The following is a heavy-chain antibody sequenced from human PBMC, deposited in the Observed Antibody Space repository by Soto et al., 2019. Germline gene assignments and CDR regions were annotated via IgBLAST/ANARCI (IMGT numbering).Heavy chain of an antibody. CDR1: GFTVSSNY. CDR3: ARDTGDYSNYDYYYGMDV. D-gene: IGHD4-4*01. Sequence: EVQLVETGGGLIQPGGSLRLSCAASGFTVSSNYMSWVRQAPGKGLEWVSVIYSGGSTYYADSVKGRFTISRDNSKNTLYLQMNSLRAEDTAVYYCARDTGDYSNYDYYYGMDVWGQGTTVTVSS. CDR2: IYSGGST. J-gene: IGHJ6*02. V-gene: IGHV3-53*02.